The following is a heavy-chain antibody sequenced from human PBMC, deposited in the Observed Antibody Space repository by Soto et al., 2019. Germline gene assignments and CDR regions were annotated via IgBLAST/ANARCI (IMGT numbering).Heavy chain of an antibody. J-gene: IGHJ4*02. D-gene: IGHD2-2*01. V-gene: IGHV3-48*02. CDR2: ISSSSSTI. Sequence: PGGSLRLSCAASGFTFSSYSMNWVRQATGKGLEWVSYISSSSSTIYYADSVKGRFTISRDNAKNSLYLQMNSLRDEDTAVYYCARDATDYQLLSVCYFDYWGQGTLVTVSS. CDR1: GFTFSSYS. CDR3: ARDATDYQLLSVCYFDY.